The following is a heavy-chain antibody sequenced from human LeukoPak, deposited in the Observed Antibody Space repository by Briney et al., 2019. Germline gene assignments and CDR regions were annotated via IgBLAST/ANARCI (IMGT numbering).Heavy chain of an antibody. J-gene: IGHJ4*02. CDR1: GFSLSTSGMC. Sequence: SGPALVKPTQTLTLTCSFSGFSLSTSGMCVSWIRQPPGKALEGLARIDWDDDKYYSTSLKTRLTISKGTSKNQVVLTMTNLDPVDTATYYCARIYRYCSTTSCYVPDYWGQGTLVTVSS. D-gene: IGHD2-2*01. V-gene: IGHV2-70*11. CDR3: ARIYRYCSTTSCYVPDY. CDR2: IDWDDDK.